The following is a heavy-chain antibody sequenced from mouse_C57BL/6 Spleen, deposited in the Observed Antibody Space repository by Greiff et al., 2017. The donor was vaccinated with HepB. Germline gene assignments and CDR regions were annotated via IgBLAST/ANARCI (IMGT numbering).Heavy chain of an antibody. CDR1: GFNIKDDY. J-gene: IGHJ3*01. CDR2: IDPENGDT. CDR3: TTVYSNSAWFAY. Sequence: EVQLQQSGAELVRPGASVKLSCTASGFNIKDDYMHWVKQRPEQGLEWIGWIDPENGDTEYASKFQGKATITADTSSNTAYLQLSSLTSEDTAVYYCTTVYSNSAWFAYWGQGPLVTVSA. D-gene: IGHD2-5*01. V-gene: IGHV14-4*01.